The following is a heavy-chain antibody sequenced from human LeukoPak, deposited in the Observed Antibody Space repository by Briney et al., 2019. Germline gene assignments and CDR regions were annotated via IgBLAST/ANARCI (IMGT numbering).Heavy chain of an antibody. CDR1: GSTFSSYA. CDR3: ARERGRYSSSWYMVGDAFDI. V-gene: IGHV1-69*01. J-gene: IGHJ3*02. D-gene: IGHD6-13*01. CDR2: IIPIFGTA. Sequence: SVKVSCKASGSTFSSYAISWVRQAPGQGLEWMGGIIPIFGTANYAQKFQGRVTITADESTSTAYMELSSLRSEDTAVYYCARERGRYSSSWYMVGDAFDIWGQGTMVTVSS.